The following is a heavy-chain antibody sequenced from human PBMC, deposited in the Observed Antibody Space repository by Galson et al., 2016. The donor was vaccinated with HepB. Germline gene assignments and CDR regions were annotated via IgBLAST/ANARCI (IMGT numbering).Heavy chain of an antibody. Sequence: SVKVSCKASGYTFTSYYMHWVRQAPGQGLEWMGIINPSGGSTSYAQKFQGRVTMTRDTSTSTVYMELSSLRSEDTAVYYCARDRLPHEEYYGSGEGEYIDLWGRGTLVTVSS. CDR2: INPSGGST. CDR3: ARDRLPHEEYYGSGEGEYIDL. J-gene: IGHJ2*01. V-gene: IGHV1-46*01. D-gene: IGHD3-10*01. CDR1: GYTFTSYY.